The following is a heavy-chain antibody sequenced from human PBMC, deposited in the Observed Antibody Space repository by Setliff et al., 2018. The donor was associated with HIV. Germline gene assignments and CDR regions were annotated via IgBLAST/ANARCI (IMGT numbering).Heavy chain of an antibody. D-gene: IGHD3-3*01. Sequence: ASVKVSCKASGYTFTDYGINWVRQAPGQGLEWMGWINNNNGNPMYAQGFTGRFVFSSDTSVRTAYLQIVGLRADDTAVYYCVKDVVKFWSGSGALDFWGPGTLVTVSS. CDR3: VKDVVKFWSGSGALDF. CDR1: GYTFTDYG. CDR2: INNNNGNP. J-gene: IGHJ4*02. V-gene: IGHV7-4-1*01.